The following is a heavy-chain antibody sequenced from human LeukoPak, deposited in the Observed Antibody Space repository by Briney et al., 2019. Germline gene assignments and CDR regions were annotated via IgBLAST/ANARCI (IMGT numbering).Heavy chain of an antibody. CDR3: ARGPGSRGIFDY. V-gene: IGHV3-74*01. CDR2: INSDGSST. Sequence: GGSLRLSCAASGFTFSSYWMHWVRQAPGKGLLWVSRINSDGSSTSYADSVKGRFTISRDNAKNTLYLQMNSLRAEDTAVYYCARGPGSRGIFDYWGQGTLVTVSS. J-gene: IGHJ4*02. D-gene: IGHD3-10*01. CDR1: GFTFSSYW.